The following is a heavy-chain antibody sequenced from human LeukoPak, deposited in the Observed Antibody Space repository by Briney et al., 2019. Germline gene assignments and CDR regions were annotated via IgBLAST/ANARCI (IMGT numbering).Heavy chain of an antibody. J-gene: IGHJ4*02. D-gene: IGHD5-18*01. CDR2: SRSKANSYTI. CDR1: GFTFSDHY. V-gene: IGHV3-72*01. CDR3: TTDPRGYVSY. Sequence: GGSLRLSCAASGFTFSDHYMDWVRQAPGKGLEWVGRSRSKANSYTIEYAASVKGRFTISRDDSKNTLYVQMNSLKIEDTAVYYCTTDPRGYVSYWGQGALVTVSS.